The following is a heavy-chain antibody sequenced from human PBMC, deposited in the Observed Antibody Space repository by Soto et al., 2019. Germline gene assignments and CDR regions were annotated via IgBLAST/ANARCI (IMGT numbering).Heavy chain of an antibody. CDR3: ARAGGMIVVVSPKGYFDY. V-gene: IGHV4-31*03. D-gene: IGHD3-22*01. Sequence: QVQLQESGPGLVKPSQTLSLTCTVSGGSISSGGYYWSWIRQHPGKGLEWIGYIYYSGSTYYNPSIKSRVTISVDPSKNQFSLKLSSVTAADTAVYYCARAGGMIVVVSPKGYFDYWGQGTLVTVSS. CDR2: IYYSGST. J-gene: IGHJ4*02. CDR1: GGSISSGGYY.